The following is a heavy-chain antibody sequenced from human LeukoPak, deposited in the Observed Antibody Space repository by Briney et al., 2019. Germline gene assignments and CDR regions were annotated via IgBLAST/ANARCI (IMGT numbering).Heavy chain of an antibody. CDR1: GGSISSSTYY. D-gene: IGHD3-10*01. V-gene: IGHV4-39*01. CDR3: AGVRYYYGSDYYYYMDV. J-gene: IGHJ6*03. Sequence: PETLSLTCTVSGGSISSSTYYWGWIRQPPGKGLEWIGSIYYSGSTYYNPSLKSRVTISLDTSKNQFSLRLSSVTAADTAVYYCAGVRYYYGSDYYYYMDVWGKGTTVTVSS. CDR2: IYYSGST.